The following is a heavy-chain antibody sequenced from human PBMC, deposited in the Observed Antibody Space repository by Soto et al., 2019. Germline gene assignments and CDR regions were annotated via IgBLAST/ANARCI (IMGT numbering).Heavy chain of an antibody. CDR3: ARDTSYYGSGSYYYFDQ. Sequence: SEAPRGGTLCSSAMQRDRQQPEKDLEWVSGISWNSGSIDYADSVKGRFTISRDNAKNSLYLQMDSLRAEDTAVYYCARDTSYYGSGSYYYFDQWGQGALVTVSS. CDR2: ISWNSGSI. J-gene: IGHJ4*02. V-gene: IGHV3-9*01. D-gene: IGHD3-10*01. CDR1: GGTLCSSA.